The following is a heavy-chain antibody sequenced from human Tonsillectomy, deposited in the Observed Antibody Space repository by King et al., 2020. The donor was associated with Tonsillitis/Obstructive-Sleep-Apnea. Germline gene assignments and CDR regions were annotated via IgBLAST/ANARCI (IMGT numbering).Heavy chain of an antibody. CDR1: GGSFSGYY. CDR2: INHSGST. Sequence: QVQLPQWGAGLLKPSETLSLTCAVYGGSFSGYYWSWIRQPPGKGLEWIGEINHSGSTNYNPSLKSRVTISVDTSKNQFSLRLSSVTAADTAVYFCARERPRDPLTSGIAARYFGYWGQGTLVTVSS. D-gene: IGHD6-6*01. CDR3: ARERPRDPLTSGIAARYFGY. V-gene: IGHV4-34*01. J-gene: IGHJ4*02.